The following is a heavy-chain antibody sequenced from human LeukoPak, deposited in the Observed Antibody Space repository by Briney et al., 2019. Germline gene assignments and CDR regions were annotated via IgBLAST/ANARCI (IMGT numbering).Heavy chain of an antibody. V-gene: IGHV3-23*01. D-gene: IGHD2-2*01. Sequence: GSLRLSCAASGFTFSSYAMSWVRQAPEKGLEWVSAISGSGGSTYYADSVKGRFTISRDNSKNTLYLQMNSLRAEDTAVYYCAKRDIVVVPAAIVGWFDPWGQGTLVTVSS. CDR1: GFTFSSYA. CDR2: ISGSGGST. J-gene: IGHJ5*02. CDR3: AKRDIVVVPAAIVGWFDP.